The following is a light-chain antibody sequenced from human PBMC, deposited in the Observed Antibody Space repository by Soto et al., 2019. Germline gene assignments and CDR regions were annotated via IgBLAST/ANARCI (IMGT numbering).Light chain of an antibody. CDR3: QQYNSYWT. Sequence: DIQITQSPSTLSASVGDRVTISCRASQTISSWLAWYQQKPGQAPKLLIYDASTLESGVPSRFSGSGSGTEFTLTISSLQPDDFATYYCQQYNSYWTFGQGTKVDI. CDR1: QTISSW. CDR2: DAS. J-gene: IGKJ1*01. V-gene: IGKV1-5*01.